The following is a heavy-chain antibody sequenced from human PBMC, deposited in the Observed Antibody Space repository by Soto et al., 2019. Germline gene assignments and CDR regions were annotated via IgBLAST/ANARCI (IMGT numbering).Heavy chain of an antibody. Sequence: QEQLVESGGGLVKPGGSLRLSCAASGFTFSDYYMSWIRQAPGKGLEWVSYISSYSSYRDYADSVKGRFAISRDNAKNSLYLQMDSLRAEDTAVYYCARTVGYYGSGTVSPEYWGQGTQVTVSS. V-gene: IGHV3-11*05. CDR3: ARTVGYYGSGTVSPEY. CDR1: GFTFSDYY. CDR2: ISSYSSYR. D-gene: IGHD3-10*01. J-gene: IGHJ4*02.